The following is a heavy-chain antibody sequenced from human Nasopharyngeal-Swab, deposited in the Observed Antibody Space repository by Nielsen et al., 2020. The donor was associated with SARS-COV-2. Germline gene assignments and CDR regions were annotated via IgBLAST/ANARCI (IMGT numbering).Heavy chain of an antibody. CDR3: ARDRSGFGFDF. V-gene: IGHV3-21*01. CDR1: GFTFRFYT. CDR2: VSTGGDYI. D-gene: IGHD3-3*01. Sequence: GGSLRLSCAASGFTFRFYTMHWVRQAPGKGLEWVSSVSTGGDYIHYADLVQGRFAISRDNVKDSLYLQMNSLRAEDTAIYYCARDRSGFGFDFWGQGALVTVSP. J-gene: IGHJ4*02.